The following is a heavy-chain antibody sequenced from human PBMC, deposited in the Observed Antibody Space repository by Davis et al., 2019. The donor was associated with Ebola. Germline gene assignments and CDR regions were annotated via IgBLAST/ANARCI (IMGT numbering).Heavy chain of an antibody. Sequence: SVKVSCKASGGTFSSYAISWVRQAPGQGLEWMGRIIPILGIANYAQKFQGRVTITADKSTSTAYMALSSLRSEDTAVYYCARGPHVDTAMVGWFDPWGQGTLVTVSS. CDR3: ARGPHVDTAMVGWFDP. V-gene: IGHV1-69*04. J-gene: IGHJ5*02. D-gene: IGHD5-18*01. CDR2: IIPILGIA. CDR1: GGTFSSYA.